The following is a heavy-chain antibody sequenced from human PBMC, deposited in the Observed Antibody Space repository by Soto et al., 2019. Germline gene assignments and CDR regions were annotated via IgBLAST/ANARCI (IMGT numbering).Heavy chain of an antibody. D-gene: IGHD2-2*01. CDR2: IIPIFGTA. CDR1: GGTFSSYA. CDR3: ACTIRDAFVI. J-gene: IGHJ3*02. Sequence: QVQLVQSGAEVKKPGSSVKVSCKASGGTFSSYAISWVRQAPGQGLEWMGGIIPIFGTANYTQKCQGRVTITADESTSTADMELSSLRCEDTAVDYCACTIRDAFVIWGQGTMVTVS. V-gene: IGHV1-69*12.